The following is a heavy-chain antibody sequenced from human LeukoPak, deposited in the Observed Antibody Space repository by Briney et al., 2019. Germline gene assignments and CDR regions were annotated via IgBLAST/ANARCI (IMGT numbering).Heavy chain of an antibody. J-gene: IGHJ4*02. CDR1: GGTFSSYA. D-gene: IGHD3-3*02. Sequence: SVKVSCKASGGTFSSYAISWVRQAPGQGLEWMGGIIPIFCTANYAQKFQGRVTITADESTSTAYMELSSLRSEDTAVYYWARDRIFGVVSDPSPGGYWGQGTLVTVSS. CDR3: ARDRIFGVVSDPSPGGY. CDR2: IIPIFCTA. V-gene: IGHV1-69*01.